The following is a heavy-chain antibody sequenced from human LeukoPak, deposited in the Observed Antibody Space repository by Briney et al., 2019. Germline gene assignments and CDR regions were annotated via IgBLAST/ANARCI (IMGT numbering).Heavy chain of an antibody. V-gene: IGHV1-2*02. CDR2: INAKSGDT. CDR1: GYTFTDYY. D-gene: IGHD2-8*02. J-gene: IGHJ4*02. Sequence: GSVKVSCKASGYTFTDYYMHWVRQAPGQGLEWMGWINAKSGDTKYAQRFQARVTMTRDTSITTTYMEVSRLSSDDTAVYYCARQNTGQLDYWGQGTLVTVSS. CDR3: ARQNTGQLDY.